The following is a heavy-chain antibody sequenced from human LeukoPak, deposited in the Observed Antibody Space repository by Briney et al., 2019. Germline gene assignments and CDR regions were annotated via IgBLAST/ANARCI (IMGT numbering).Heavy chain of an antibody. J-gene: IGHJ4*02. CDR1: GGTFSSYA. V-gene: IGHV1-69*13. CDR2: IIPIFGTA. D-gene: IGHD3-10*01. Sequence: EASVKVSCKASGGTFSSYAISWVRQAPGQGLEWMGGIIPIFGTANYAQKFQGRVTITADESTSTAYMELSSLRSEDTAVYYCARDNYYGSGKRWGQGTLVTVSS. CDR3: ARDNYYGSGKR.